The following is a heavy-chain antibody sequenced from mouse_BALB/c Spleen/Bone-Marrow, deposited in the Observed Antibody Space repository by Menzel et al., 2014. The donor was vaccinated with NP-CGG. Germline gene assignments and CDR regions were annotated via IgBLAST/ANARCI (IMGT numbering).Heavy chain of an antibody. V-gene: IGHV3-1*02. CDR3: ARGGTRETFFDY. J-gene: IGHJ2*01. CDR2: IHYSGST. D-gene: IGHD3-3*01. Sequence: VQLQQPGPDLVKPSQSLSLTCTVTGYSITSGYSWHWIRQFPGNKLEWMGYIHYSGSTNYNPSLKSRISITRDTSKNQFFLQLNSVTTEDTATYHCARGGTRETFFDYWGQGTTLTVSS. CDR1: GYSITSGYS.